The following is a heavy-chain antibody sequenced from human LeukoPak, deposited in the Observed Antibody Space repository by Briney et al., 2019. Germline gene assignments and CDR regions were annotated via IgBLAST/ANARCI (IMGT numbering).Heavy chain of an antibody. D-gene: IGHD1-26*01. V-gene: IGHV3-66*02. J-gene: IGHJ3*02. CDR2: IYSGGST. Sequence: PGGSLRLSCAASGFTVSSNYMSWVRQAPGRGLEWVSVIYSGGSTYYADSVKGRFTISRDNSKNTLSLQMNSLRTDDTAVYYCAGLSSGTYYSAFGIWGQGTMVTVSS. CDR1: GFTVSSNY. CDR3: AGLSSGTYYSAFGI.